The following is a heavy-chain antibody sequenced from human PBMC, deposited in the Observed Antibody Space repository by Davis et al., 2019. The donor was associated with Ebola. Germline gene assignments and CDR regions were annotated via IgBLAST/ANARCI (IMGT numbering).Heavy chain of an antibody. J-gene: IGHJ5*02. CDR1: GFSPDTSGMS. CDR2: IDWEDDK. V-gene: IGHV2-70*01. Sequence: PTLVKPTQTLPLTCPFSGFSPDTSGMSVSWTRQPPGKALEWLALIDWEDDKYYNTSLKPRLSISKDTSNNQVVLIMTNMDPVDTATYFCTRTARGNWFEPWGQGTLVTVSS. CDR3: TRTARGNWFEP. D-gene: IGHD5-24*01.